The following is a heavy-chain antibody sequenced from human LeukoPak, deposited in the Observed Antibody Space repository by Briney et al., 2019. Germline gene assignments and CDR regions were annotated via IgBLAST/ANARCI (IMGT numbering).Heavy chain of an antibody. D-gene: IGHD3-22*01. V-gene: IGHV3-43D*03. CDR3: AKENYDSSGYYYDN. CDR2: ISWDGGST. Sequence: GGSLRLSCAASGFTFDDYAMHWVRQAPGKGLEWVSLISWDGGSTYYADSVKGRFTISRDNSKNSLYLQMNSLRAEDTALYYCAKENYDSSGYYYDNWGQGTLVTVSS. J-gene: IGHJ4*02. CDR1: GFTFDDYA.